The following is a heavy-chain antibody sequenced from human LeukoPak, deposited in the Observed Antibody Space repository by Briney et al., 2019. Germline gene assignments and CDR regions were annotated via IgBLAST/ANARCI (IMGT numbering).Heavy chain of an antibody. D-gene: IGHD2-15*01. V-gene: IGHV1-69*05. Sequence: SVKVSCKASGGTFSSYAISWARQAPGQGLEWMGRIIPIFGTANYAQKFQGRVTITTDESTSTAYMELSSLRSEDTAVYYCARVGGVVAATETFDYWGQGTLVTVSS. CDR2: IIPIFGTA. CDR3: ARVGGVVAATETFDY. J-gene: IGHJ4*02. CDR1: GGTFSSYA.